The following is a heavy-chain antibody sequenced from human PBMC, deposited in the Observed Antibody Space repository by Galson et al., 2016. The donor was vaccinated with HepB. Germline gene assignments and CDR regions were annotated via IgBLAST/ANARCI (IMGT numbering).Heavy chain of an antibody. J-gene: IGHJ6*02. V-gene: IGHV4-4*07. Sequence: SETLSLTCIVSGGSVSRYYLGWIRQPAGKGLEWIGRVSTTETTNYNPSLKSRVTLSVDTPKNQFSLNLRSVTDADTAVYFCARDGTDGMDAWGQGTTVTVSS. CDR3: ARDGTDGMDA. CDR2: VSTTETT. CDR1: GGSVSRYY. D-gene: IGHD1-26*01.